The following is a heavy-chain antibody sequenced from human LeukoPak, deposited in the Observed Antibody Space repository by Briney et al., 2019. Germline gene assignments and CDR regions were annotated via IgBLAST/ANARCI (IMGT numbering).Heavy chain of an antibody. CDR3: ATISDLLYYFDS. J-gene: IGHJ4*02. CDR1: GFTVSSNY. CDR2: IYTGGDT. Sequence: GGSLRLSCAASGFTVSSNYVSWVRQAPGKGLEWVSLIYTGGDTYYADSVKGRFTLSRDNSKNTVYLQMNSLRVEDTAMYYCATISDLLYYFDSWGQGTLVTVSS. V-gene: IGHV3-66*01.